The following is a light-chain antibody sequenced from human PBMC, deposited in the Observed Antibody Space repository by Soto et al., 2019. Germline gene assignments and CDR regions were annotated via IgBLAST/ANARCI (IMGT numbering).Light chain of an antibody. J-gene: IGLJ2*01. CDR2: EVS. Sequence: QSVLTQPASVSGSPGQSITISCTGTSSDVGGYNYVSWYQHHPGKAPKLMIYEVSNRPSGVSNRFSGSKSGNTASLTISGLQAEDEADYYCSSYTSSSTVVLGGGTKLTVL. CDR3: SSYTSSSTVV. CDR1: SSDVGGYNY. V-gene: IGLV2-14*01.